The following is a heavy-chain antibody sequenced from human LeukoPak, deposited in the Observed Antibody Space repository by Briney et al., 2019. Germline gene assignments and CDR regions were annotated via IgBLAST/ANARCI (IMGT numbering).Heavy chain of an antibody. CDR2: INHSGST. D-gene: IGHD6-13*01. V-gene: IGHV4-34*01. J-gene: IGHJ5*02. CDR3: ARVGQQLSNWLDP. Sequence: SETLSLTCAVYGGSFSGYYWSWIRQPPGKGLEWIGEINHSGSTNYNPSLKSRVTISVDTSKNQFSLKLSSVTAADTAVYYCARVGQQLSNWLDPWGQGTLVPVSS. CDR1: GGSFSGYY.